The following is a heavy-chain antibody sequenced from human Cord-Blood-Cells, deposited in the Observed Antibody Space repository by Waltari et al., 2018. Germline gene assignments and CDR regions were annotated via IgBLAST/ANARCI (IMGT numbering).Heavy chain of an antibody. V-gene: IGHV1-46*01. D-gene: IGHD2-2*01. CDR2: INPSGGST. CDR3: ARGRLPAAIPPFDY. J-gene: IGHJ4*02. CDR1: GYTFPSYY. Sequence: QVQLVQSGAEVKKPGASVKASCKASGYTFPSYYMPWLRQAPGQGLEWMGIINPSGGSTSYAQKFQGRVTMTRDTSTSTVYMELSSLRSEDTAVYYCARGRLPAAIPPFDYWGQGTLVTVSS.